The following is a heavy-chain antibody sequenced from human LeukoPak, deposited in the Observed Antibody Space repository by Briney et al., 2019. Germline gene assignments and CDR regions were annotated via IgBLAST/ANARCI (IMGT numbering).Heavy chain of an antibody. J-gene: IGHJ4*02. V-gene: IGHV3-21*01. D-gene: IGHD3-22*01. CDR1: GFTFSSYS. CDR3: AGDPDYYDSSGYYVVYDY. Sequence: GGSLRLSCAASGFTFSSYSMNWVRQAPGKGLEWVSSISSSSSYIYYADSVKGRFTISRDNAKNSLYLHMNSLRAEDTAVYYCAGDPDYYDSSGYYVVYDYWGQGTLVTVSS. CDR2: ISSSSSYI.